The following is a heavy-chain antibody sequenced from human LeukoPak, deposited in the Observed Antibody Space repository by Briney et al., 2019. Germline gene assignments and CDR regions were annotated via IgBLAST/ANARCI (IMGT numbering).Heavy chain of an antibody. CDR1: GLTFSTYN. CDR2: ISYDGRNE. Sequence: GGSLRLSCAASGLTFSTYNIHWVRQAPGKGLGWVAVISYDGRNEFYADSVKGRFTISRDNSKKTLYLQMNSLRAEDTAVYYCARELVVGWFDPWGQGTLVTVSS. D-gene: IGHD2-2*01. J-gene: IGHJ5*02. CDR3: ARELVVGWFDP. V-gene: IGHV3-30*04.